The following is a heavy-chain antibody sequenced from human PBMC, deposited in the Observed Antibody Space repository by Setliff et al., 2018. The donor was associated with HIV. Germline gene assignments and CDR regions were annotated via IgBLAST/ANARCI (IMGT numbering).Heavy chain of an antibody. V-gene: IGHV4-59*01. Sequence: SETLSLTCTVSDGSISSYYWSWIRQPPGKGLEWIGYIYYSGSTNYNPSLKSRVTISVDTSKNQFSLKLSSVTAADTAVYYCARVGLGTGYSSGWYPPLYYFDYWGQGTLVTVSS. CDR1: DGSISSYY. J-gene: IGHJ4*02. CDR3: ARVGLGTGYSSGWYPPLYYFDY. D-gene: IGHD6-19*01. CDR2: IYYSGST.